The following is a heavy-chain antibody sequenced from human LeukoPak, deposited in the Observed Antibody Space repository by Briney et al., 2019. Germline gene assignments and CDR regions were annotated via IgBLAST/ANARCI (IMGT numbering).Heavy chain of an antibody. V-gene: IGHV3-23*01. CDR2: ISGNGYYT. CDR3: AKLPQCGGDHYYIEV. D-gene: IGHD2-21*02. Sequence: PGGSVRLSCAASGFTFSTYGMSWVRQAPGKGLEWVSAISGNGYYTYYADSVKGRFTISRDNSKNTLFLQMNSLRAEDTAVYFCAKLPQCGGDHYYIEVWGKGTTVTVSS. J-gene: IGHJ6*03. CDR1: GFTFSTYG.